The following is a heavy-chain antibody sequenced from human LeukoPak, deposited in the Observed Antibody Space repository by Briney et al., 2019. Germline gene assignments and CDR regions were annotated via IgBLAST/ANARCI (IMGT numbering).Heavy chain of an antibody. CDR3: ARGPWYCSSTSCLNWYFDL. D-gene: IGHD2-2*01. V-gene: IGHV4-34*01. CDR1: GGSLSGYY. Sequence: SETLSLTCAVYGGSLSGYYWSWIGQRPGKGLVWIGEINHSGSTNYNPSLKSRVTISVDTSKNQFSLKLSSVTAADTAVYYCARGPWYCSSTSCLNWYFDLWGRGTLVTVSS. CDR2: INHSGST. J-gene: IGHJ2*01.